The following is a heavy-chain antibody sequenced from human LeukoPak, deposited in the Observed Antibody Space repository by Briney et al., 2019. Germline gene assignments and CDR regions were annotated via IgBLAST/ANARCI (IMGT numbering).Heavy chain of an antibody. J-gene: IGHJ3*02. D-gene: IGHD2-8*01. Sequence: SGGSLRLSCAASGFTFSSYGMHWVRQAPGKGLEWVAVISYDGSNKYYADSVKGRFTISRDNFKNTLYLQMNSLRAEDTAVYYCAKYPRGGRLNDAFDIWGQGTMVTVSS. CDR1: GFTFSSYG. V-gene: IGHV3-30*18. CDR2: ISYDGSNK. CDR3: AKYPRGGRLNDAFDI.